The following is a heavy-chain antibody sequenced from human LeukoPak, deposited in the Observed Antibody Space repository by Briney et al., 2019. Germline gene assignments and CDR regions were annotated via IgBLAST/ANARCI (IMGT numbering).Heavy chain of an antibody. CDR3: ATAKREGYYYDSSGYYPFDY. CDR1: GYTLTELS. D-gene: IGHD3-22*01. J-gene: IGHJ4*02. V-gene: IGHV1-24*01. CDR2: FDPEDGET. Sequence: ASVKVSCKVSGYTLTELSMHWVRQAPGKGLEWMGGFDPEDGETIYAQKFQGRVTMTEDTSTDTAYMELSSLRSEDTAVYYCATAKREGYYYDSSGYYPFDYWGQGTLVTVFS.